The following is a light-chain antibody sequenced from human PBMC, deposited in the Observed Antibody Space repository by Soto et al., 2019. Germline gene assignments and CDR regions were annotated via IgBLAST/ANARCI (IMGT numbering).Light chain of an antibody. CDR3: QQSNSYPLT. V-gene: IGKV1-9*01. Sequence: IQLTQSPIPLSASGGDRVTLPCRASQGIGSNLAWYLQKPGEAPKLLVYGASTLQGGVPSRFSGSGSGTLFTLTITSLQPEDFATYFCQQSNSYPLTFGGGTKV. J-gene: IGKJ4*01. CDR1: QGIGSN. CDR2: GAS.